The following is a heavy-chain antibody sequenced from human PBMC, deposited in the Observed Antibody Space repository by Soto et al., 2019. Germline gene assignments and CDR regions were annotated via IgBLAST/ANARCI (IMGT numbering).Heavy chain of an antibody. CDR3: ARDGGGGTYYDFGSGYYVVFHWFDP. Sequence: ASVKVSCKASGYTFTGYYMHWVRQAPGQGLEWMGWINPNSGGTNYAQKFQGWVTMTRDTFISTAYMELSRLRSDDTAVYYCARDGGGGTYYDFGSGYYVVFHWFDPGGQGPLATVPS. D-gene: IGHD3-3*01. V-gene: IGHV1-2*04. J-gene: IGHJ5*02. CDR2: INPNSGGT. CDR1: GYTFTGYY.